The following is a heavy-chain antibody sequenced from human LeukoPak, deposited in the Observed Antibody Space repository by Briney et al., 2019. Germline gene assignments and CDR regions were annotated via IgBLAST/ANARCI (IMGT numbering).Heavy chain of an antibody. J-gene: IGHJ5*02. CDR3: ARVRSSGWYGGWFDP. Sequence: PSETLSLTCTVSGGSISSYYWSWIRQPPGKGLEWIGSIYYSGSTNYNPSLKSRVTISVDTSKNQFSLKLSSVTAADTAVYYCARVRSSGWYGGWFDPWGQGTLVTVSS. D-gene: IGHD6-19*01. V-gene: IGHV4-59*01. CDR2: IYYSGST. CDR1: GGSISSYY.